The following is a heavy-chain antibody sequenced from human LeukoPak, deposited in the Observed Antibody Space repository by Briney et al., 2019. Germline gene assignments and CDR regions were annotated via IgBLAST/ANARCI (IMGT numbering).Heavy chain of an antibody. CDR2: IYYSGSS. J-gene: IGHJ3*02. CDR1: GGAISSYH. V-gene: IGHV4-59*01. Sequence: PSESLSLTWTGPGGAISSYHWSWLRQPPGKGLELLGDIYYSGSSNYNPSLKSRVTISVDASKNQFSLKLSSVTAADTAVYYCATTTQWELFRSLGAGSGAFDIWGQGTMVAVSS. D-gene: IGHD1-26*01. CDR3: ATTTQWELFRSLGAGSGAFDI.